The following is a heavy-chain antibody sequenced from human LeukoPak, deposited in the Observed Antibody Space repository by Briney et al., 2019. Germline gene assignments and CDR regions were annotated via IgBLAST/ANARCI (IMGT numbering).Heavy chain of an antibody. CDR2: IKQDGSEK. CDR3: ARGALYYDILTVYQRDY. D-gene: IGHD3-9*01. V-gene: IGHV3-7*03. CDR1: GFSLSSYW. Sequence: GGSLRLSCAASGFSLSSYWMSWVRQAPGKGLEWVANIKQDGSEKYYLDSVKGRSTISRDNAKNSLYLQMNSLRAEDTSLYYCARGALYYDILTVYQRDYGGQEPGVTVPS. J-gene: IGHJ4*02.